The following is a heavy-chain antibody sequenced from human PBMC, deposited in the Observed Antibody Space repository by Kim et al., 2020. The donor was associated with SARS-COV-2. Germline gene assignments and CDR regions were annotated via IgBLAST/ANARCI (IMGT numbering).Heavy chain of an antibody. Sequence: AQKLQGRVTMTTDTSTSTAYMELRSLRSDDTAVYYCARDDVVPHFGMDVWGQGTTVTVSS. D-gene: IGHD2-2*01. CDR3: ARDDVVPHFGMDV. V-gene: IGHV1-18*01. J-gene: IGHJ6*02.